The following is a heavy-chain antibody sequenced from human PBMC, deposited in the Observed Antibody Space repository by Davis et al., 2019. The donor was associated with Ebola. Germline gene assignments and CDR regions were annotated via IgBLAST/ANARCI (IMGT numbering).Heavy chain of an antibody. CDR3: ARDLVTAVAGRGVDY. CDR1: VITFSSYA. CDR2: ISYDGNKK. J-gene: IGHJ4*02. Sequence: GGSLRLSCTDSVITFSSYAMTWVRQTPGKGLEYMADISYDGNKKYYADSVKGRFTISRDSSKNTLYLQMNSLRAEDTAVYYCARDLVTAVAGRGVDYWGQGTLVTVSS. V-gene: IGHV3-30*07. D-gene: IGHD6-19*01.